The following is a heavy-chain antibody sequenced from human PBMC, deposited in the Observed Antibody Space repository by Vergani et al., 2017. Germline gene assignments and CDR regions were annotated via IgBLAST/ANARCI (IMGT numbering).Heavy chain of an antibody. J-gene: IGHJ6*02. CDR2: IKQDGSEK. Sequence: EVQLVESGGGLVQPGGSLRLSCAASGFTFSSYWMSWVRQAPGKGLEWVANIKQDGSEKYYVDSVKGRFTISRDNAKNSLYLQMNSLRAEDTAVYYCAKDEQFSSSWLNYYYYGMDVWGQGTTVTVSS. CDR3: AKDEQFSSSWLNYYYYGMDV. D-gene: IGHD6-13*01. CDR1: GFTFSSYW. V-gene: IGHV3-7*01.